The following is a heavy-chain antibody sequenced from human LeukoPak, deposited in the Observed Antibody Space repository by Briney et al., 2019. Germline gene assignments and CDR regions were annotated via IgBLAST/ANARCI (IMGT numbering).Heavy chain of an antibody. CDR1: GGSISSYY. Sequence: SETLSLTCTVSGGSISSYYWSWIRQPPGKGLEWIGYIYYSGSTNYNPSLKSRVTISVDTSKNQFSLKLSSVTAADTAVYYRARVGAVTLPHDYGMDVWGQGTTVTVSS. D-gene: IGHD4-17*01. V-gene: IGHV4-59*12. CDR2: IYYSGST. J-gene: IGHJ6*02. CDR3: ARVGAVTLPHDYGMDV.